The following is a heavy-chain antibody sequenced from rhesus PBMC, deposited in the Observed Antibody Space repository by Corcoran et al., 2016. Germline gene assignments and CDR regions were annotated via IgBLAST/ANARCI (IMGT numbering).Heavy chain of an antibody. Sequence: QLQLQESGPGLVKPSETLSVTCAVSGGSISSSYWSWIRQAPGKGLEWIGYIYGSGSSTNYNPSLKSRGTQAVDTSQNQLSLKLSSVTTADTAVYYCAREGIAAAGTGDYWGQGVLVTVSS. CDR1: GGSISSSY. D-gene: IGHD6-25*01. CDR3: AREGIAAAGTGDY. J-gene: IGHJ4*01. V-gene: IGHV4-169*02. CDR2: IYGSGSST.